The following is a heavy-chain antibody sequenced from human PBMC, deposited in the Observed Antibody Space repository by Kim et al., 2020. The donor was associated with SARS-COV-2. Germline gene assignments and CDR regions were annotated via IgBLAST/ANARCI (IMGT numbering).Heavy chain of an antibody. CDR1: GFTFSSYA. CDR2: ISGSGGST. J-gene: IGHJ6*02. V-gene: IGHV3-23*01. D-gene: IGHD6-25*01. CDR3: AKAMVAQRPRGYGMDV. Sequence: GGSLRLSCAASGFTFSSYAMSWVRQAPGKGLEWVSAISGSGGSTYYADSVKGRFTISRDNSKNTLYLKMNSLRAEDTAVYYCAKAMVAQRPRGYGMDVWGQGTTGTVSS.